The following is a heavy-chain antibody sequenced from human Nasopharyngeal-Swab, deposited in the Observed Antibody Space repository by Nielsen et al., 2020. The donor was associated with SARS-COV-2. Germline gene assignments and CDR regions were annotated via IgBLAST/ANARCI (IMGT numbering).Heavy chain of an antibody. J-gene: IGHJ4*02. CDR1: GFTFSRNW. CDR2: IKQDGSEK. Sequence: GVLKISCAASGFTFSRNWMNWVRQAPGKGLEWVANIKQDGSEKYYVDSVKGRFTISRDNAKNSLYLQMNSLRAEDTAMYYCARVVYGYFDYWGQGTLVTVSS. CDR3: ARVVYGYFDY. V-gene: IGHV3-7*01. D-gene: IGHD5/OR15-5a*01.